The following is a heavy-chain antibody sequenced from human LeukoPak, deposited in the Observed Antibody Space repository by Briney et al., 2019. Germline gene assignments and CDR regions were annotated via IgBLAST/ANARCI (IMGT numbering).Heavy chain of an antibody. V-gene: IGHV3-23*01. CDR2: ISPGGGTT. CDR1: GFAFGSEA. CDR3: AKDPFGTIFGLGNWLDP. Sequence: GGSLRLSCAVSGFAFGSEAMSWVRQSPARGLEWVASISPGGGTTYYADYVKGRFTISRDNSKNTLYLQMNTLRVDDTAVYYCAKDPFGTIFGLGNWLDPWGQGTLVTVSS. J-gene: IGHJ5*02. D-gene: IGHD3/OR15-3a*01.